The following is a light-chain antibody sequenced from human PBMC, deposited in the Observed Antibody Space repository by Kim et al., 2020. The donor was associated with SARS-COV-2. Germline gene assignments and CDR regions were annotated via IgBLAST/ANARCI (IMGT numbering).Light chain of an antibody. CDR3: NSRDSNDNVV. CDR1: DLRSYY. V-gene: IGLV3-19*01. CDR2: GKN. Sequence: ALGQTVRITSQGDDLRSYYETWYQQKPGQAPILVIYGKNNRPSGIPDRFSGSSSGDTASLTITGTQASDEADYYCNSRDSNDNVVFGGGTKLTVL. J-gene: IGLJ2*01.